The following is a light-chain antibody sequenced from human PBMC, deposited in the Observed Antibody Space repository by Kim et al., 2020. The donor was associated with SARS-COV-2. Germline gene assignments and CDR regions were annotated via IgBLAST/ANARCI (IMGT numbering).Light chain of an antibody. Sequence: PRKSSTISYTGTSSDFESYNLVCWYQHHPGKAPKLMIYDVNKRPTGVSIRFSGSKAGDTASLTISGLQAEDEADCHCCSYAGPTWVFGGGTQLTVL. CDR1: SSDFESYNL. CDR3: CSYAGPTWV. V-gene: IGLV2-23*02. CDR2: DVN. J-gene: IGLJ3*02.